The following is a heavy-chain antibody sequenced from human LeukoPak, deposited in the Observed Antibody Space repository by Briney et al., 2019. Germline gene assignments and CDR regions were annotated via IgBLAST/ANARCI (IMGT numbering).Heavy chain of an antibody. D-gene: IGHD3-9*01. J-gene: IGHJ4*02. CDR1: GFTFSSYG. CDR3: AKGGYDILTGYYGDYFDY. CDR2: ISYDGSNK. Sequence: GGSLRLSCAASGFTFSSYGMHWVRQAPGKGLEWVAVISYDGSNKYYADSVKGRFTISRDNSKNTLYLQMNSLRAEDTAVYYCAKGGYDILTGYYGDYFDYWGQGTLVTVSS. V-gene: IGHV3-30*18.